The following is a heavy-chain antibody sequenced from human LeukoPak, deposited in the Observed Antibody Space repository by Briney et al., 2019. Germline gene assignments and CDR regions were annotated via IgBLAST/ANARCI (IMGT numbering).Heavy chain of an antibody. J-gene: IGHJ4*02. V-gene: IGHV3-23*01. CDR3: ANDLFGYFDR. D-gene: IGHD3-16*01. CDR2: ISDSTDNI. Sequence: XXWLXXXXXEGLEWVSTISDSTDNIYYADSVKGRFITSRDNSKDTLFLQMHSLRAEDTAVYYCANDLFGYFDRWGQGTLVTVSS.